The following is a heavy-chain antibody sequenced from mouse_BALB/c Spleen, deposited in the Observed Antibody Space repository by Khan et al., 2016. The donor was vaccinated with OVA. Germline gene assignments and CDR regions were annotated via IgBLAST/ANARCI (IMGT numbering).Heavy chain of an antibody. CDR3: ARKSTRASY. CDR2: INPSSGYT. D-gene: IGHD3-1*01. J-gene: IGHJ2*01. CDR1: GYTFTSYT. V-gene: IGHV1-4*01. Sequence: QVRLQQSGAELVKPGASVTMSCKASGYTFTSYTMHWVKQRPGQGLEWIGYINPSSGYTKYNQTFKDKATLTADKSSSPAYMQLSSLTSEDTAVXYWARKSTRASYWGQGTTLTVSS.